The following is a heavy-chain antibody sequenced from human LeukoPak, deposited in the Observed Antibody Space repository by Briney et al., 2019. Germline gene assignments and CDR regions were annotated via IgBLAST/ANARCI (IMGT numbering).Heavy chain of an antibody. D-gene: IGHD6-6*01. CDR3: ASGTYSSSSNFAD. V-gene: IGHV3-30*02. CDR1: GFTFSSYG. CDR2: IRYDGSNK. J-gene: IGHJ4*02. Sequence: GGSLRLSCAASGFTFSSYGMHWVRQAPGKGLDWVAFIRYDGSNKYYADSVKGRFTISRDNSKNTLYLQMNSLRAEDTAVYYCASGTYSSSSNFADWGQGTLVTVSS.